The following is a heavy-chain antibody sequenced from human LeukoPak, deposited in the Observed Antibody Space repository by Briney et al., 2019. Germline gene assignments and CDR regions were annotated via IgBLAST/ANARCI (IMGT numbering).Heavy chain of an antibody. Sequence: ASVKVSCKASGYTFTSYGISWVRQAPGQGLEWMGWISAYNGNTNYAQKLQGRVTMTPDTSTSTAYMELRSLRSDDTAVYYCARALRPGGDYEVSDAFDIWGQGTMVTVSS. CDR1: GYTFTSYG. V-gene: IGHV1-18*01. CDR2: ISAYNGNT. CDR3: ARALRPGGDYEVSDAFDI. D-gene: IGHD4-17*01. J-gene: IGHJ3*02.